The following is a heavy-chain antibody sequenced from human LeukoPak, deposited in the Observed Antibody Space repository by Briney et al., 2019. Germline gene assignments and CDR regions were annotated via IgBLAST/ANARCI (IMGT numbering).Heavy chain of an antibody. CDR3: AGRVISEISIDKGNWLDP. D-gene: IGHD3-3*01. CDR1: GGSISNYY. Sequence: SETLSLTCTVSGGSISNYYWNWIRQPPGKGLEWIGYILSSGSTHHNPSLTSRISLSVDTSKNQFSLKLSSVTAADTAVYYCAGRVISEISIDKGNWLDPWGQGTLVTVSS. J-gene: IGHJ5*02. CDR2: ILSSGST. V-gene: IGHV4-4*09.